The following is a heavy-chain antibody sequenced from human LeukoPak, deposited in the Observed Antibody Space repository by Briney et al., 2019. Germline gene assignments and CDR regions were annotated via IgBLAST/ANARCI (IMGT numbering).Heavy chain of an antibody. Sequence: GGSLRLSCAASGFTFRSYEMNWVRQAPGKGLEWVSYISSSGSTIYYADSVKGRFTISRDNAKNSLYLQMNSLRAEDTAVYYCAKREVDSGSFDYWGQGTLVTVSS. CDR1: GFTFRSYE. D-gene: IGHD1-26*01. CDR3: AKREVDSGSFDY. V-gene: IGHV3-48*03. CDR2: ISSSGSTI. J-gene: IGHJ4*02.